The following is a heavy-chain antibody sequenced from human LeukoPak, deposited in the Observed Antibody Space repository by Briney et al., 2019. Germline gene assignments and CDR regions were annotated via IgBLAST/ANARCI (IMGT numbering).Heavy chain of an antibody. CDR1: GYTFTNYG. V-gene: IGHV1-18*01. CDR3: ARVGAYCTSTSCLDY. CDR2: ISAYNGNT. J-gene: IGHJ4*02. D-gene: IGHD2-2*01. Sequence: ASVKVSCKASGYTFTNYGISWVRQAPGQGLEWMGWISAYNGNTNYAQKLQGRVTMTTDTSTSTAYMELRSLTSDDTAVYYCARVGAYCTSTSCLDYWGQGTLVSVSS.